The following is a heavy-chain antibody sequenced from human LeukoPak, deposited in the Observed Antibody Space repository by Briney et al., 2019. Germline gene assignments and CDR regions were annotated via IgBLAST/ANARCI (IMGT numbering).Heavy chain of an antibody. CDR3: ARVLGRDGYNYY. CDR1: GYTFTSYG. CDR2: ISAYNGNT. Sequence: ASVKVSCKASGYTFTSYGISWGRRAPGQGLKWMGWISAYNGNTNYEQKLQGRVTMTTDTSTSTAYMELRSLRSDDTAVYYCARVLGRDGYNYYWGQGTLVTVSS. J-gene: IGHJ4*02. D-gene: IGHD5-24*01. V-gene: IGHV1-18*01.